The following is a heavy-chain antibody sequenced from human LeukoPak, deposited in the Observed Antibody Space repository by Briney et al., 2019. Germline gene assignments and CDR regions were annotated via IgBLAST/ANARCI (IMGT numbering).Heavy chain of an antibody. CDR3: AKPNRPYSGSFEAFDI. V-gene: IGHV3-23*01. CDR2: ISGSGGST. D-gene: IGHD1-26*01. CDR1: GFTFSSYA. Sequence: GGSLRLSCAASGFTFSSYAMSWVRQALGKGLEWVSAISGSGGSTYYADSVKGRFTISRDNSKNTLYLQMNSLRAEDTAVYYCAKPNRPYSGSFEAFDIWGQGTMVTVSS. J-gene: IGHJ3*02.